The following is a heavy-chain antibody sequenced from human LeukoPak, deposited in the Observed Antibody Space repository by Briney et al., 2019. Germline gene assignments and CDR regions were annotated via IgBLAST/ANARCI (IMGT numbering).Heavy chain of an antibody. CDR3: ARDGTPSVYSYGYHWFDP. CDR1: EGTFSSYA. J-gene: IGHJ5*02. CDR2: INVDNDNT. D-gene: IGHD5-18*01. Sequence: GASVKVSCKASEGTFSSYAISWVRQAPGQRLEWMGWINVDNDNTKYSQKFQGRVTFTRDTSATTVYMELSSLRSEDTAVYYCARDGTPSVYSYGYHWFDPWGQGTLVTVSS. V-gene: IGHV1-3*01.